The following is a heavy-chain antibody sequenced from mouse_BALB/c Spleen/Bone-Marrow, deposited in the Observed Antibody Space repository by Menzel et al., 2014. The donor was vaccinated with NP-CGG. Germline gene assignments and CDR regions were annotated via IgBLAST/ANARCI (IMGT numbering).Heavy chain of an antibody. Sequence: EVQLQESGGGLVQPGGSLKLSCAASGFDFSRYWMSWVRQAPGKGLEWIGEINPDSSTINYTPSLKDKFIISRDNAKNTLFLQMSKVRSEDTALYCCARLNYYGNLFVWGAGTPVTVSS. J-gene: IGHJ1*01. CDR1: GFDFSRYW. CDR3: ARLNYYGNLFV. CDR2: INPDSSTI. D-gene: IGHD1-1*01. V-gene: IGHV4-1*02.